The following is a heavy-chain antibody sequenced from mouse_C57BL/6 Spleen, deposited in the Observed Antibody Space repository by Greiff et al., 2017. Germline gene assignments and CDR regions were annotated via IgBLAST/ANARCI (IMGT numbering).Heavy chain of an antibody. V-gene: IGHV14-2*01. J-gene: IGHJ3*01. CDR2: IDPEDGET. D-gene: IGHD1-1*01. Sequence: VQLQQSGAELVKPGASVKLSCTASGFNIKDYYMHWVKQRTEQGLAWIGRIDPEDGETKYAPKFKGKATITADTSSNTADLQLSSLTSEDTAVYYCARGGSSSWFAYWGQGTLVTVSA. CDR3: ARGGSSSWFAY. CDR1: GFNIKDYY.